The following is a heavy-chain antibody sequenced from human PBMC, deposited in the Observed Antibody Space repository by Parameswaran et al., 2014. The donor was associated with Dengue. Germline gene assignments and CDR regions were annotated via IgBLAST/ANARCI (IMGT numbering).Heavy chain of an antibody. CDR2: IYYSGST. D-gene: IGHD4-17*01. J-gene: IGHJ4*02. Sequence: PGKGLEWIGYIYYSGSTYYNPSLKNRVTISVDTSKNQFSLKLSSVTAADTAVYYCARTYGDYGLGFDYWGQGTLVTVSS. CDR3: ARTYGDYGLGFDY. V-gene: IGHV4-30-4*01.